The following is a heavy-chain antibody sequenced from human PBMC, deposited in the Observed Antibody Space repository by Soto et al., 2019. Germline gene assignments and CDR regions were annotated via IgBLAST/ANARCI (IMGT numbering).Heavy chain of an antibody. J-gene: IGHJ5*02. CDR3: ARDPGVSGFDP. V-gene: IGHV4-59*01. Sequence: QVQLQESGPGLVKPSETLSLTCTVSGGSISSYYWSWIRQPPGKGLEWIGYIYYSGSTNYNPSLKSRVTISVDTSKNQFSLKLSSVTAADTAVYYCARDPGVSGFDPWGQGTLVTVSS. CDR2: IYYSGST. CDR1: GGSISSYY. D-gene: IGHD2-8*01.